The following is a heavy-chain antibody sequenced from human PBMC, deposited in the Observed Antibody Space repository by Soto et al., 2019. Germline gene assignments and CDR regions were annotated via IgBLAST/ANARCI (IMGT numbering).Heavy chain of an antibody. J-gene: IGHJ4*02. CDR3: VRDTSSGWHLKDH. V-gene: IGHV3-9*01. D-gene: IGHD3-9*01. CDR2: ISWNSGSI. CDR1: GFTFDDHG. Sequence: EVDLVESGGGLAQPGRSLRLSCVASGFTFDDHGMHWVRQIPGRGLEWVSGISWNSGSIGYAESVKGRFTIFRDNAKNSLYLEMNSLRQEDTALYYCVRDTSSGWHLKDHWGQGVHVSVSS.